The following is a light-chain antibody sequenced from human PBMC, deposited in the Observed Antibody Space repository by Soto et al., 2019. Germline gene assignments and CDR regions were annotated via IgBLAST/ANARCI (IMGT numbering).Light chain of an antibody. CDR2: ATS. V-gene: IGKV1-27*01. CDR1: QGISNY. J-gene: IGKJ1*01. CDR3: QKYNTARCT. Sequence: DIQMTQSPSSLSASVGDRVTITCRASQGISNYLAWYQQKPGRVPELLIYATSTLQSGVPSRFSGSGSGTEFTLTISSLQPEDVATYYCQKYNTARCTFGQGTKVEIK.